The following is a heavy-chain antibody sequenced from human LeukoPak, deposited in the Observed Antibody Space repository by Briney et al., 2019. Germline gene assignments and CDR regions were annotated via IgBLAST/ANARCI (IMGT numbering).Heavy chain of an antibody. D-gene: IGHD3-22*01. CDR3: ARGGFNYYDSSGYSNFDY. CDR2: INSDGSST. CDR1: GFTFGSYW. V-gene: IGHV3-74*01. Sequence: PGGSLRLSCAASGFTFGSYWMHWVRQAPGKGLVWVSRINSDGSSTSYADSVKCRFTISRDNAKNTLYLQMNSLRAEDTAVYYCARGGFNYYDSSGYSNFDYWGQGTLVTVSS. J-gene: IGHJ4*02.